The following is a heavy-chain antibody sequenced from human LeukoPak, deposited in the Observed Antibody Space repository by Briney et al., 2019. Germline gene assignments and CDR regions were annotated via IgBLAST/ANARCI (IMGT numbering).Heavy chain of an antibody. J-gene: IGHJ4*02. CDR3: AKHFYDSIGVFFEY. D-gene: IGHD3-22*01. V-gene: IGHV3-23*01. CDR2: ISGSGSST. Sequence: GGSLRLSCAASGFTFSSYAMSWVRQAPGKGLEWVSSISGSGSSTYYADSVKGRFTISRDNSKNTLYLQMNSLRAEDMAVYYCAKHFYDSIGVFFEYWGQGTLVTVSS. CDR1: GFTFSSYA.